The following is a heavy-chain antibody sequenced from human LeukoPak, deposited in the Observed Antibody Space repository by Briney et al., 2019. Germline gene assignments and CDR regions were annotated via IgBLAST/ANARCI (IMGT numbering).Heavy chain of an antibody. CDR3: ARGAPPQN. CDR1: GGSISSSSYY. Sequence: SETLSLTCTVSGGSISSSSYYWGWIGQPPGKGLEWIGSVYYTGASYYNPSLKSRVTISIDTSKNHFSLNLTSVTAADTAVYYCARGAPPQNWGQGALVTVSS. CDR2: VYYTGAS. J-gene: IGHJ4*02. V-gene: IGHV4-39*07.